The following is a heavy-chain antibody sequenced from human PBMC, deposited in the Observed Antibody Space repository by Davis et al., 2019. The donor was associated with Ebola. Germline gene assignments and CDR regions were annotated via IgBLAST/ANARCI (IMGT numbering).Heavy chain of an antibody. CDR2: ISGSGSTI. D-gene: IGHD3-10*01. Sequence: GSLRLSCAASGFTFSSYAMSWVRQAPGKGLEWVSAISGSGSTIYYADSVKGRFTISRDNAKNSLYLQMNSLRAEDTAVYYCARGLLWFGKRYYYGMDVWGKGTTVTVSS. J-gene: IGHJ6*04. CDR1: GFTFSSYA. CDR3: ARGLLWFGKRYYYGMDV. V-gene: IGHV3-23*01.